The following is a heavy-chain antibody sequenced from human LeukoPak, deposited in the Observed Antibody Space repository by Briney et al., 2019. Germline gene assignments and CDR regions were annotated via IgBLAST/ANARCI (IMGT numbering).Heavy chain of an antibody. D-gene: IGHD1-7*01. CDR2: ISSSSSYT. J-gene: IGHJ4*02. Sequence: NSGGSLRLSCAASGFTFSSYSMNWVRQAPGKGLEWVSYISSSSSYTNYADSVKGRFTISRDNAKNSLYLQMNSLRAEDTAVYYCAKAGSYNWNYADRVNLFDYWGQGTLVTVSS. CDR1: GFTFSSYS. V-gene: IGHV3-21*05. CDR3: AKAGSYNWNYADRVNLFDY.